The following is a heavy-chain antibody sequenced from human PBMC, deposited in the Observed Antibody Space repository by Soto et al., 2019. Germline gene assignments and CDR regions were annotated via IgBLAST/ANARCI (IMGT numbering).Heavy chain of an antibody. CDR1: GFTFSDYY. D-gene: IGHD3-10*01. Sequence: PGGSLRLSCAASGFTFSDYYMSWIRQAPGKGLEWVSYISSSGSTIYYADSVKGRFTISRDNAKNSLYLQMNSLRAEDTAVYYCARYYYGSGSYYKYYYGMDVWGQGTTVTVSS. CDR3: ARYYYGSGSYYKYYYGMDV. J-gene: IGHJ6*02. CDR2: ISSSGSTI. V-gene: IGHV3-11*01.